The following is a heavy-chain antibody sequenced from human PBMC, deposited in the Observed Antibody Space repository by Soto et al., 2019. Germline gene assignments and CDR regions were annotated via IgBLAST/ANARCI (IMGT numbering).Heavy chain of an antibody. J-gene: IGHJ3*02. CDR1: GYTFLHYG. CDR2: ISAYNGDR. D-gene: IGHD3-16*02. V-gene: IGHV1-18*01. Sequence: ASVKVSCKASGYTFLHYGISWVRQAPGQGLQWVGWISAYNGDRNYAQNFQDRLTLTTDPSTSTAFLELRSLTSDDTAVYYCARLYGLDAFDIWGQGTMVTVSS. CDR3: ARLYGLDAFDI.